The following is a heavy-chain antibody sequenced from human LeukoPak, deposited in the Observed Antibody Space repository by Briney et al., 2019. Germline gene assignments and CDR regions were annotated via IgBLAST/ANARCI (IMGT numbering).Heavy chain of an antibody. CDR1: GGSFSGYY. J-gene: IGHJ2*01. CDR2: INHSGST. CDR3: ARLWGVITTNWWYFDL. V-gene: IGHV4-34*01. Sequence: SETLSLTCAVYGGSFSGYYWSWIRQPPGKGLEWIGEINHSGSTNYNPSLKSRVTISVDTSKNQFSLKLSSVTAADTAVYYCARLWGVITTNWWYFDLWGRGTLVTVSS. D-gene: IGHD3-22*01.